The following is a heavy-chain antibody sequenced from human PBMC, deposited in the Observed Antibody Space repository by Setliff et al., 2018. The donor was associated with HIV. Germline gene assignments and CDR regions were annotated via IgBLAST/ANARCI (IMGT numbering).Heavy chain of an antibody. Sequence: SETLSLTCNVSGNFISSDIYFWTWIRQPAGKGLEWLGHIYASGVTKHNPSLKSRVIISVDTSRSQFSLTLKLTSVTAADTAVYYCARGLEYDHSVGYFDYWGQGMLVTVSS. CDR3: ARGLEYDHSVGYFDY. J-gene: IGHJ4*01. V-gene: IGHV4-61*09. D-gene: IGHD1-1*01. CDR2: IYASGVT. CDR1: GNFISSDIYF.